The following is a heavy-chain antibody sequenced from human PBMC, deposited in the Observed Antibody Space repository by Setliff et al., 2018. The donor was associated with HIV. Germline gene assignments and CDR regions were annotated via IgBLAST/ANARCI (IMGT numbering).Heavy chain of an antibody. V-gene: IGHV4-39*07. D-gene: IGHD3-9*01. CDR1: DGSISTGSYY. J-gene: IGHJ4*02. Sequence: SETLSLTCTVADGSISTGSYYWSWVRQPAGRGLEWIGSIYYSGSTYYNPSLKSRVTISVDTSKNQFSLKLSSVTAADTAVYYCAKTSNTGYLFCSDYWGQGTLVTVSS. CDR3: AKTSNTGYLFCSDY. CDR2: IYYSGST.